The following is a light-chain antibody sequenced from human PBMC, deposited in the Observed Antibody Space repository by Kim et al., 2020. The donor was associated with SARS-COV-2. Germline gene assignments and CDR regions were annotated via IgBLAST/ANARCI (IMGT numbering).Light chain of an antibody. Sequence: SYELTQPPSVSVSLGQTASITCSGDKLGDKYACWYQQKPGQSPVLVIYQDSKRPSGIPERFSGSNSGNTATLTISGTQAMDEADYYCQAWDSSTLWVFGGGTQLTVL. CDR2: QDS. CDR1: KLGDKY. CDR3: QAWDSSTLWV. V-gene: IGLV3-1*01. J-gene: IGLJ3*02.